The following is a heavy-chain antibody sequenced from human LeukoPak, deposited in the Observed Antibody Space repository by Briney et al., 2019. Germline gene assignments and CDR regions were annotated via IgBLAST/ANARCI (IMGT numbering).Heavy chain of an antibody. Sequence: GGSLRLSWAASGFTFSSYGMHWVRKAPGKGLEWVAVIWYDGSNKYYADSVKGRFTISRDNSKNTLYLQMNSLRAEDTAVYYCARVSPFYGSNFYFDYWGQGTLVTVSS. J-gene: IGHJ4*02. D-gene: IGHD4-23*01. CDR2: IWYDGSNK. V-gene: IGHV3-33*01. CDR1: GFTFSSYG. CDR3: ARVSPFYGSNFYFDY.